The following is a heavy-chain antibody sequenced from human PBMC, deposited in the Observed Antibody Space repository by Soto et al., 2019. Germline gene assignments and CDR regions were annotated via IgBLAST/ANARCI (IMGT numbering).Heavy chain of an antibody. Sequence: ASVKVSCKASGGTFSSYAISWVRQAPGQGLEWMGGIIPIFGTTNYAQKFQGRVTITADESTSTAYMELSSLRSEDTAVYYCAIPGVRYFDWLSSGNWFDPWGQGTLVTVSS. CDR1: GGTFSSYA. CDR3: AIPGVRYFDWLSSGNWFDP. J-gene: IGHJ5*02. D-gene: IGHD3-9*01. CDR2: IIPIFGTT. V-gene: IGHV1-69*13.